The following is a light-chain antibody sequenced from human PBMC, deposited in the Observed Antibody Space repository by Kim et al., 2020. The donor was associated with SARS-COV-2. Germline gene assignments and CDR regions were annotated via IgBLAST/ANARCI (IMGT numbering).Light chain of an antibody. Sequence: EIVMTQTPLSSPVTLGQPASISCRSSQSLVHSDGGTYLSWLQQRPGQPPRLLIYQISNRMSGVPDRFSGSGAGTDFTLKISRVEAEYVGVYYCTQATHFPYTFGQGTKLEI. V-gene: IGKV2-24*01. J-gene: IGKJ2*01. CDR2: QIS. CDR3: TQATHFPYT. CDR1: QSLVHSDGGTY.